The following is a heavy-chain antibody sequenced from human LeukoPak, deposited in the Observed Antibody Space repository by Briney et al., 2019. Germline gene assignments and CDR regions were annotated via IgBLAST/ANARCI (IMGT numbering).Heavy chain of an antibody. J-gene: IGHJ4*02. CDR1: GFTFSNYW. CDR2: IKQDGSEI. CDR3: SRSLDY. V-gene: IGHV3-7*01. Sequence: GGSLRLSCAASGFTFSNYWMDWGRQAPGKGLEWVANIKQDGSEIYYVDSVKGRFTISRDNAKNSLYLQMNSLRAEDTAVYYCSRSLDYWGQGTLVTVSS.